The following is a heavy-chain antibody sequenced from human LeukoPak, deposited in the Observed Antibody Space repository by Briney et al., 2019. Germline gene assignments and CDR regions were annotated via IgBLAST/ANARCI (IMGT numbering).Heavy chain of an antibody. CDR3: ARVGYSDSTVFDY. CDR1: GGSITGYY. J-gene: IGHJ4*02. CDR2: IYHSGGT. D-gene: IGHD2-2*01. V-gene: IGHV4-59*01. Sequence: SETLSLTCTVSGGSITGYYWSWIRQPPGKRLEWIGYIYHSGGTNYSPSLESRVSISVDTSKNQFSLRLSSVTAADTAVYFCARVGYSDSTVFDYWGQGTLVTVSS.